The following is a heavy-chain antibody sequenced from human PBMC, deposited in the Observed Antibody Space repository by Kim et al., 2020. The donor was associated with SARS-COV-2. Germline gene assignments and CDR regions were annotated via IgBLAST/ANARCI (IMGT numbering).Heavy chain of an antibody. J-gene: IGHJ5*02. CDR1: GFTFSSYA. CDR3: AREAGAAYYNWFDP. V-gene: IGHV3-30*04. Sequence: GGSLRLSCAASGFTFSSYAMHWVRQAPGKGLEWVAVISYDGSNKYYADSVKGRFTISRDNSKNTLYLQMNSLRAEDTAVYYCAREAGAAYYNWFDPWGQGTLVTVSS. D-gene: IGHD1-26*01. CDR2: ISYDGSNK.